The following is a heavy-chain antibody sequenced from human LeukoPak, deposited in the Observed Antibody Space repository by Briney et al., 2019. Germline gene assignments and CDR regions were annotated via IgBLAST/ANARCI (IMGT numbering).Heavy chain of an antibody. CDR1: GFTFRTYF. V-gene: IGHV3-74*01. D-gene: IGHD4-23*01. CDR3: ARDLGGRGIPVYYFDY. CDR2: IGSDGTSA. Sequence: GGSLRLSCAASGFTFRTYFIHWVRQGPGKGLVWVSRIGSDGTSASSAESVKGRFTISRDKAKNTVLLQMYSLRAEDTAIYYCARDLGGRGIPVYYFDYWGQGTQVTVSS. J-gene: IGHJ4*02.